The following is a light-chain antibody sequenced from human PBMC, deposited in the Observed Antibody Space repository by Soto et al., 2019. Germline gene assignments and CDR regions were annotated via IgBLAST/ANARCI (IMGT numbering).Light chain of an antibody. CDR2: AAS. CDR3: QQTHTVPRT. Sequence: DIQMTQSPSSLSASVGDRVTITCRARQHIITHLNRFQQKPGKAPTLLIYAASSLQSGVPSRFRGSGSGTTFSLTISSLQPEDFATYFCQQTHTVPRTFGQGTKVDIK. V-gene: IGKV1-39*01. CDR1: QHIITH. J-gene: IGKJ1*01.